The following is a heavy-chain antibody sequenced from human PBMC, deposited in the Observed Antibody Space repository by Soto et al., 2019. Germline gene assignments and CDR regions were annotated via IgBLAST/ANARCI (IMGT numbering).Heavy chain of an antibody. CDR1: GFTFSVYY. J-gene: IGHJ5*02. CDR3: ARDRGYCRGGTCYTVLDP. Sequence: PGWSLRLSCAASGFTFSVYYMSGICQAPGKGLEWVSYINSSGSTIYYVDSVKGRFTISRDNAKSSLHLQMNSLRAEDTAVYYCARDRGYCRGGTCYTVLDPWGQGTLVTVSS. D-gene: IGHD2-15*01. V-gene: IGHV3-11*04. CDR2: INSSGSTI.